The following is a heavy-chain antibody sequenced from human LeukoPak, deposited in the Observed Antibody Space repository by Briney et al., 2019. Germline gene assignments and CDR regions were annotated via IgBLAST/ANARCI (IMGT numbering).Heavy chain of an antibody. CDR1: GGSISSGTYY. CDR2: IYYSGST. V-gene: IGHV4-39*07. Sequence: SQTLSLTCTVSGGSISSGTYYWGWIRQPPGKGLEWIGSIYYSGSTYYNPSLKSRVTISVDTSKNQFSLKLSSVTAADTAVYYCARDRIAAAGFYYYYYYMDVWGKGTTVTVSS. CDR3: ARDRIAAAGFYYYYYYMDV. D-gene: IGHD6-13*01. J-gene: IGHJ6*03.